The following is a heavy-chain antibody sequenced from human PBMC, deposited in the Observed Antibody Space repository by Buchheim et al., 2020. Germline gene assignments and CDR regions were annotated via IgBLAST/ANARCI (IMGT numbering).Heavy chain of an antibody. CDR3: ARGCIAARLVCWFDP. CDR1: GFTFSSYW. CDR2: IKQDGSEK. J-gene: IGHJ5*02. V-gene: IGHV3-7*01. D-gene: IGHD6-6*01. Sequence: EVQLVESGGGLVQPGGSLRLSCAASGFTFSSYWMSWVRQAPGKGLEWVANIKQDGSEKYYVDSVKGRFTISRDNAKNSLYLKMNGLRAEDTAVYYCARGCIAARLVCWFDPWGQGTL.